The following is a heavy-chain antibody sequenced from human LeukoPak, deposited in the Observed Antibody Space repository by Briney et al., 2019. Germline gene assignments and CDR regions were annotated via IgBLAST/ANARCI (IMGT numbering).Heavy chain of an antibody. CDR1: GYTFTSYA. D-gene: IGHD1-26*01. Sequence: ASVKVSCKASGYTFTSYAMHWVRQAPGQRLEWMGWINAGNGNTKYSQKFQGRVTITRDTSASTAYMELSSLRSEDTAVYYCARDHSGSYPLYYFDYWGQGTLVTVSS. J-gene: IGHJ4*02. CDR3: ARDHSGSYPLYYFDY. V-gene: IGHV1-3*01. CDR2: INAGNGNT.